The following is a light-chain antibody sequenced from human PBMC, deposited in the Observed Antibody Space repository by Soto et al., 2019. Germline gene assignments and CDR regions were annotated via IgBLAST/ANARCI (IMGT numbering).Light chain of an antibody. Sequence: QSVLTQPPSVSADPGQKVTISCSGSSSNIGNTYVSWYQLLPGTAPKLLLYDNNKRPSGIPDRFSGSKSGTSATLGITGLQTEDEADYYCGTWDSRLSAVVFGGGTKLTVL. CDR3: GTWDSRLSAVV. CDR2: DNN. CDR1: SSNIGNTY. V-gene: IGLV1-51*01. J-gene: IGLJ2*01.